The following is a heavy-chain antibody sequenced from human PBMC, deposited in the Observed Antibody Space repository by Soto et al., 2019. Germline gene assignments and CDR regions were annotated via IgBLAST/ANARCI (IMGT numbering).Heavy chain of an antibody. J-gene: IGHJ3*01. V-gene: IGHV3-21*01. CDR2: ISSGSDYI. CDR1: GFTFSSYS. CDR3: ARSPVGDAFNV. Sequence: EVQLVESGGGLVKPGGSLRLSCAASGFTFSSYSMNWVRQAPGKGLERVSSISSGSDYIFYADSVKGRVAISIDNATNSLFLQMNSLTDEDTAVYYCARSPVGDAFNVWGQGTVVTVSS.